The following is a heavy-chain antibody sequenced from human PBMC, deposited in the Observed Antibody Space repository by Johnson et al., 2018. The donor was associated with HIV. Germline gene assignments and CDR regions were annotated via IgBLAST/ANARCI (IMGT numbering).Heavy chain of an antibody. V-gene: IGHV3-30-3*01. J-gene: IGHJ3*02. CDR1: GFTFSSYA. D-gene: IGHD4-11*01. CDR3: AGGGAVTRRSADAFDI. CDR2: ISYDGSNK. Sequence: QVQLVESGGGVVQPGRSLRLSCAASGFTFSSYAMHWVRQAPGKGLEWVAVISYDGSNKYYADSVKGRFTISRDNSKNTLYLQMNSRRAEDTGVYYCAGGGAVTRRSADAFDIWGQGTMVTVSS.